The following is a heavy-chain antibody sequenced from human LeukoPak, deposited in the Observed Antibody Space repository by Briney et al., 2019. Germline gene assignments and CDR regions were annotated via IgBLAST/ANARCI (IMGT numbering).Heavy chain of an antibody. CDR2: MSYDGSKK. CDR1: GFTFSNYA. J-gene: IGHJ4*02. CDR3: AKDGPSRQPVVPAAVDY. Sequence: GRSLRFSCAASGFTFSNYAMQRHRQAPGKGLEGVTIMSYDGSKKYYADSVKGRFIITRDNSKNTLYLQMNSLRAEDTAVYYCAKDGPSRQPVVPAAVDYWGQGTLVTVSS. V-gene: IGHV3-30*18. D-gene: IGHD2-2*01.